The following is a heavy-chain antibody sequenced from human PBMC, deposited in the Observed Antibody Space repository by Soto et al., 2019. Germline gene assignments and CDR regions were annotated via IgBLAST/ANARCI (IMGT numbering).Heavy chain of an antibody. CDR1: GYTFTGYY. CDR2: INPNSGGT. V-gene: IGHV1-2*04. D-gene: IGHD2-15*01. J-gene: IGHJ4*02. CDR3: ARGGGGYCIGGSCYHNLYYSDY. Sequence: ASVKVSCKASGYTFTGYYMHWVRQAPGQGLEWMGWINPNSGGTNYAQKFQGWVTMTRDTSISTAYMELSRLRSDDTAVYYCARGGGGYCIGGSCYHNLYYSDYWGQGT.